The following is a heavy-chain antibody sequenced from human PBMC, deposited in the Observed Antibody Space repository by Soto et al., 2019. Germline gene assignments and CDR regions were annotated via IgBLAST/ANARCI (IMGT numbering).Heavy chain of an antibody. CDR1: GGSIISYY. Sequence: QVQLQESGPGLVKPSETLSLTCTVSGGSIISYYWSWIRQPPGKGLEWIGSIYYSGSTNYSPSLKSRVNISVDTSKTKFSLKLSSVTAAATAVYYCARTYGDYVFDYWGQGTLVTVSS. D-gene: IGHD4-17*01. CDR2: IYYSGST. CDR3: ARTYGDYVFDY. J-gene: IGHJ4*02. V-gene: IGHV4-59*01.